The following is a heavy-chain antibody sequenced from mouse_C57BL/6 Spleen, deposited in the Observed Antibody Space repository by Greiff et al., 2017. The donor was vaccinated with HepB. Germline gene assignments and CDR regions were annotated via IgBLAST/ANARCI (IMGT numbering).Heavy chain of an antibody. CDR3: ARTLYDGCYVRAMDY. D-gene: IGHD2-3*01. CDR1: GFSFTSYG. Sequence: QVQLKESGPGLVQPSQSLSITCTASGFSFTSYGVHWVRQSPGKGLEWLGVIWSGGSTDYNAAFISRLSISEDNSKSQVFFKMNSLQADDTAIYYCARTLYDGCYVRAMDYWGQGTSVTVSS. V-gene: IGHV2-2*01. CDR2: IWSGGST. J-gene: IGHJ4*01.